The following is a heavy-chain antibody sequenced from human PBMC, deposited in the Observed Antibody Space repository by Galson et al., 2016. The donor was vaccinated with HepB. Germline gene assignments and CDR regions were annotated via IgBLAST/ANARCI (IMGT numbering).Heavy chain of an antibody. D-gene: IGHD3-16*01. CDR2: ITRSGDAT. V-gene: IGHV3-23*01. J-gene: IGHJ4*02. Sequence: SLRLSCAASGFSFSNSGMSWVRQAPGRGLEWVSSITRSGDATHYADFVKGRFTISRDNSKNTLYLYMNNLTAGDTAIYYCGKHGVFDYWGQGALVTVSS. CDR3: GKHGVFDY. CDR1: GFSFSNSG.